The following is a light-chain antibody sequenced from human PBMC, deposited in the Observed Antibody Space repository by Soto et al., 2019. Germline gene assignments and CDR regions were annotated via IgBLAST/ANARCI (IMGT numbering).Light chain of an antibody. CDR2: RNS. CDR1: ASTIGRNY. Sequence: QSVLTQSPSASGTPGQRVTISCSGSASTIGRNYVYWYQQLPGTAPKLLIYRNSQRPSGVPDRFCGSKSGTSASLAISGLRSEDEADYYCAAWDDNLSGFYVFGDGTKVTVL. J-gene: IGLJ1*01. CDR3: AAWDDNLSGFYV. V-gene: IGLV1-47*01.